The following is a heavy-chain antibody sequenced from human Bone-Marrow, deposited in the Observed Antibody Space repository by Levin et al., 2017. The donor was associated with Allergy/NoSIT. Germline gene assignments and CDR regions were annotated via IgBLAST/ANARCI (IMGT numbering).Heavy chain of an antibody. V-gene: IGHV1-46*01. CDR3: AREIRSVTLDAFDI. D-gene: IGHD2/OR15-2a*01. J-gene: IGHJ3*02. Sequence: ASVKVSCKASGNIFTRYNLHWVRQAPGQGLEWMGIIKSGSGSTGYAEKFRGRVTMTRDTSTRTIYMELRSLRSEDTAVYYCAREIRSVTLDAFDIWGQGSTVVVSS. CDR1: GNIFTRYN. CDR2: IKSGSGST.